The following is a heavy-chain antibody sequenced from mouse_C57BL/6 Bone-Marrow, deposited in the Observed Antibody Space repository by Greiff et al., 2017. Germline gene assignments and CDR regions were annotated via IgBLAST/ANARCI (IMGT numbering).Heavy chain of an antibody. CDR1: GYTFTDYY. CDR3: ASEVTTRGYAMDY. CDR2: INPNNGGT. V-gene: IGHV1-26*01. D-gene: IGHD2-12*01. J-gene: IGHJ4*01. Sequence: EVKLQQSGPELVKPGASVKISCKASGYTFTDYYLNWVKQSHGKSLEWIGDINPNNGGTSYNQKFKGKATLTVDKSSSTAYMELRSLTSEDSAVYYCASEVTTRGYAMDYWGQGTSVTVSS.